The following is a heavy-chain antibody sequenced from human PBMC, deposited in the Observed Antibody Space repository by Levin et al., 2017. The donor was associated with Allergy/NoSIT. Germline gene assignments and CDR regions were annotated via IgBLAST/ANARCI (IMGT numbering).Heavy chain of an antibody. D-gene: IGHD4-11*01. Sequence: SVKVSCKASGGTFSSYAISWVRQAPGQGLEWMGGIIPIFGTANYAQKSQGRVTSTADESTSTAYMELSSLRSEETAVYYCARDLRLYSNDWFDPWGQGTLVTVSS. CDR3: ARDLRLYSNDWFDP. J-gene: IGHJ5*02. CDR1: GGTFSSYA. CDR2: IIPIFGTA. V-gene: IGHV1-69*13.